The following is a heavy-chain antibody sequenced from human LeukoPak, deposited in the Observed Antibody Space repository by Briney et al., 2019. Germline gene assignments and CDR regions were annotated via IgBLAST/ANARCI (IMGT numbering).Heavy chain of an antibody. CDR1: GYTLTELS. V-gene: IGHV1-24*01. CDR2: FDPEDGET. Sequence: ASVKVSCKASGYTLTELSMHWVRQAPGKGLEWMGGFDPEDGETIYAQKFQGRVTMTEDTSTDTAYMELSSLRSEDTAVYYCATGGSSSWYVIDYWGQGTLVTVSS. J-gene: IGHJ4*02. CDR3: ATGGSSSWYVIDY. D-gene: IGHD6-13*01.